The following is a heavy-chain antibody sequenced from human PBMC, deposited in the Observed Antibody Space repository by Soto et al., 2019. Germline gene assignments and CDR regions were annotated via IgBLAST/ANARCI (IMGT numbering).Heavy chain of an antibody. CDR2: ILYSGTT. J-gene: IGHJ4*02. CDR1: GGAISSSSYF. D-gene: IGHD4-17*01. Sequence: QLQLQESGPGLLRPSETLSLTCNVSGGAISSSSYFWAWVRQPPGKTLEWIGHILYSGTTHYNESLMSRVTISVDTSKNQFSLRLNSVTPADTAVYYCARGGGYYGVLFDYWGQGTLVPVSS. CDR3: ARGGGYYGVLFDY. V-gene: IGHV4-39*01.